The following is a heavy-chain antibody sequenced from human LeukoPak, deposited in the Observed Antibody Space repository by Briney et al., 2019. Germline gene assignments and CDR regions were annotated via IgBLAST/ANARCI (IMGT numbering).Heavy chain of an antibody. CDR3: AKAEGVVPAAPRWGNWFDP. CDR1: GFTFSSYA. CDR2: ISGSGGST. Sequence: GGSPRLSCAASGFTFSSYAMSWVRQAPGKGLEWVSAISGSGGSTYYAASVKGRFTIPSDNSKNTLYLEMNSLRAEDTAVYYCAKAEGVVPAAPRWGNWFDPWGQGTLVTVSS. J-gene: IGHJ5*02. V-gene: IGHV3-23*01. D-gene: IGHD2-2*01.